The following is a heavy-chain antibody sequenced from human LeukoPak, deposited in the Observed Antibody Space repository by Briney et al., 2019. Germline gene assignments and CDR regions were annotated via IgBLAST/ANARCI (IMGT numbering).Heavy chain of an antibody. Sequence: ASVKVSCKASGYTFTGYYMHWVRQAPGQGLEWMGWINPNSGGTNYAQKFQGRVTMTRDTSISTAYMELSRLRSDDTAVYCCARDKAEGYYDILTAINLLDYWGQGTLVTVSS. CDR2: INPNSGGT. D-gene: IGHD3-9*01. CDR3: ARDKAEGYYDILTAINLLDY. J-gene: IGHJ4*02. V-gene: IGHV1-2*02. CDR1: GYTFTGYY.